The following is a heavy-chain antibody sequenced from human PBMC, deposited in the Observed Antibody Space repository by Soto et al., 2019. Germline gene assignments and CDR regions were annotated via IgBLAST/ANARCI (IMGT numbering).Heavy chain of an antibody. Sequence: PSETLSLTFTVSGGSISSYYWSWIRQPPGKGLEWIEYIYYSGTTNYNPSLKSRVTISVDTSKNQFSLKLSSVTAADTAVYYCTRMDTAMVYFDYWGQGTLVTVSS. J-gene: IGHJ4*02. D-gene: IGHD5-18*01. CDR1: GGSISSYY. CDR3: TRMDTAMVYFDY. V-gene: IGHV4-59*01. CDR2: IYYSGTT.